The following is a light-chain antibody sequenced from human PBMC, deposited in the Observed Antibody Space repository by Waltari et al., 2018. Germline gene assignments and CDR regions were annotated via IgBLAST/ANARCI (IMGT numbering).Light chain of an antibody. Sequence: DVVMTQSPLSLPVTPGEPASISCRSSQSLLVTNGDNYLDWYLQKPGQSPQLLIYLGSNRASGVPDRFSCSGSGTDFTLKVSRVDAEDVGIYYCMQTLQTPRAFGPGTKVDIK. J-gene: IGKJ3*01. CDR1: QSLLVTNGDNY. CDR3: MQTLQTPRA. V-gene: IGKV2-28*01. CDR2: LGS.